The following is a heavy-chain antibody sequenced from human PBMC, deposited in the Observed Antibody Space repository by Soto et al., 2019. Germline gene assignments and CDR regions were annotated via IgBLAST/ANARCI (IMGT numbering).Heavy chain of an antibody. D-gene: IGHD2-21*01. V-gene: IGHV3-64D*06. Sequence: PGGSLRLSCSASGFTFSSFSIPWVRQSPWKGLEYVSHMSSDGVRIYYADSVKGRFTISRDNSKNMLYLQMSSLRPDDSAVYYCVKRRGGDNYDFGDGGQGTQVTVSS. J-gene: IGHJ4*02. CDR1: GFTFSSFS. CDR3: VKRRGGDNYDFGD. CDR2: MSSDGVRI.